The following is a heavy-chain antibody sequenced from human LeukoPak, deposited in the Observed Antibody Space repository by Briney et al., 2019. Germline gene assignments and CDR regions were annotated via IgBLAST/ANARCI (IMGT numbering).Heavy chain of an antibody. CDR3: ARILGYCSGGSCYPVGYFDS. Sequence: SETLSLTCTVSGGSISSYYWSWIRQPPGKGLEWIGYIYYTGSTNYNPSLKSRVTISVDTPKNQFSLKLSSVTAADTAVYYCARILGYCSGGSCYPVGYFDSWGQGTLVTVSS. V-gene: IGHV4-59*01. CDR1: GGSISSYY. J-gene: IGHJ4*02. CDR2: IYYTGST. D-gene: IGHD2-15*01.